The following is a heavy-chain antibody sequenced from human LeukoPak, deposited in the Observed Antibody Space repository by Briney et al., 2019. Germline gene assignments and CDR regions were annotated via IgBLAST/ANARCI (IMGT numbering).Heavy chain of an antibody. J-gene: IGHJ6*02. V-gene: IGHV3-7*04. Sequence: GGSLRLSCAASGFAFWNSWMTWVRQAPGKGLEWVANIKSDGSEIYYLDSVKGRFTISRDNAKDSLYLQMNSLRAEDTAVYYCTGGHYGMDVWGQGTTVTVCS. CDR2: IKSDGSEI. CDR1: GFAFWNSW. CDR3: TGGHYGMDV.